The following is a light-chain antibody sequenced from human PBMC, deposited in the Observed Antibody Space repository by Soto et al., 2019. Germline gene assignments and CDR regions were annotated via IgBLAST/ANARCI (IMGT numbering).Light chain of an antibody. CDR3: LQYDTWPRT. Sequence: EFVLTQSPGTLSLSPGERATLSCRASQSVSSNLAWYQQKPGQAPRVLILGVSTRATGIPARFSGSGSGTEFTLIISSLQSEDSAVYYCLQYDTWPRTFGQGTKVDIK. CDR2: GVS. J-gene: IGKJ1*01. V-gene: IGKV3-15*01. CDR1: QSVSSN.